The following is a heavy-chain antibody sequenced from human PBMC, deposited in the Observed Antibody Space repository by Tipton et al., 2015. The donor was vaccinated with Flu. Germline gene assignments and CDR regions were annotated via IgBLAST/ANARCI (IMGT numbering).Heavy chain of an antibody. CDR1: GGSISSYY. V-gene: IGHV4-59*01. J-gene: IGHJ5*02. CDR2: IYYSGST. D-gene: IGHD2-2*01. CDR3: AREVVVPAAIVFNWFDP. Sequence: LRLSCTVSGGSISSYYWSWIRRPPGKELEWVGYIYYSGSTNYNHSLQSRVTITVDTSKNQFSLQLRSVTAADTARYYCAREVVVPAAIVFNWFDPWGQGPLVTVSS.